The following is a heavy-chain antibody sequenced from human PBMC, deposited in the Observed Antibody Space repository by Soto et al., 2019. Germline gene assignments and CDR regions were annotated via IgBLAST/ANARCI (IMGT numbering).Heavy chain of an antibody. CDR3: ARVEGGYYGSGSYGFDY. J-gene: IGHJ4*02. Sequence: EVQLVESGGGLVQPGGSLSLSCAASGFTFSNYWMTWVRQAPGKGLEWVANIKQDGSEKYYVDSVKGRSTISRDNAKNPXYLHMDSLRVEDTAVYYCARVEGGYYGSGSYGFDYWGQGSLVTVSS. CDR1: GFTFSNYW. V-gene: IGHV3-7*01. CDR2: IKQDGSEK. D-gene: IGHD3-10*01.